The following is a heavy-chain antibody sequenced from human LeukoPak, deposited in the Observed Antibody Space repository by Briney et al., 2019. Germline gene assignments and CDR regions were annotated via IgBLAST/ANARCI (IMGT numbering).Heavy chain of an antibody. CDR3: ARGMYSSGWSDYYYYGMDV. CDR1: GDSVSSNSAA. Sequence: SQTLSLTCAISGDSVSSNSAAWNWIRQSPSRGLEWLGRTYYRSKWYNDYAVSVKSRITINPDTSKNQFSLQLNPVTPEDTAVYYCARGMYSSGWSDYYYYGMDVWGQGTTVTVSS. J-gene: IGHJ6*02. V-gene: IGHV6-1*01. CDR2: TYYRSKWYN. D-gene: IGHD6-19*01.